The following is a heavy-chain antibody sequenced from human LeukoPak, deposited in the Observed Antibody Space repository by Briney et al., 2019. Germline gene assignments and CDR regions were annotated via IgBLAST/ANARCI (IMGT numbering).Heavy chain of an antibody. CDR3: ARGRMDYYYGMDV. CDR2: IYPGDSDT. J-gene: IGHJ6*02. V-gene: IGHV5-51*01. Sequence: GESLKISCKGSGYSFTSYWIGWVRQMPGKGLEWMGIIYPGDSDTRYSPSFQGQVTISADKSISTAYLQWSSPKASDTAMYYCARGRMDYYYGMDVWGQGTTVTVSS. CDR1: GYSFTSYW. D-gene: IGHD2-8*01.